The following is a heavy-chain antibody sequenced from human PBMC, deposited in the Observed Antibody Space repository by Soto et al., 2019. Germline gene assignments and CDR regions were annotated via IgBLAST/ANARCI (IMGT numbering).Heavy chain of an antibody. CDR2: IYYSGST. V-gene: IGHV4-31*03. Sequence: PSETLSLTCTVSGGSISSGGYYWSWIRQHPGKGLEWIGYIYYSGSTYYNASLQSRVTISVDTSKNQFSLKLSSVTAADTAVYYCPRDQARGRHYNWFDPWGQGTLVTVSS. J-gene: IGHJ5*02. CDR1: GGSISSGGYY. CDR3: PRDQARGRHYNWFDP.